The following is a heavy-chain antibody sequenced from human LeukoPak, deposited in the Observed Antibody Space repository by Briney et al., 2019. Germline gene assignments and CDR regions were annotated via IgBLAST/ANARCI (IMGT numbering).Heavy chain of an antibody. CDR1: GGSINSYY. CDR3: ARHSSSSRGWFDP. D-gene: IGHD6-6*01. CDR2: IYYSGST. Sequence: PSETLSLTCTVSGGSINSYYWSWIRQPPGKGLEWIGYIYYSGSTNYNSSLKSRVTISVDTSKSQFSLKLSSVTAADTAVYYCARHSSSSRGWFDPWGQGTLVTVSS. J-gene: IGHJ5*02. V-gene: IGHV4-59*08.